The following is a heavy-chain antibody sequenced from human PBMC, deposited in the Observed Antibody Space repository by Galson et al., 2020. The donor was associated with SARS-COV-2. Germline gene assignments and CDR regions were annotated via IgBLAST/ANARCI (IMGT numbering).Heavy chain of an antibody. Sequence: SETLSLICGVSGGPFSGYFWNWIRQAPGKGLEWIGEISHSGRTNHNPSLKSRVAMSIDMSKNQWSLKLTSVTAADTAVYYCARVASAAGISGGFDYLGQGLLVTVSS. CDR1: GGPFSGYF. CDR2: ISHSGRT. V-gene: IGHV4-34*01. CDR3: ARVASAAGISGGFDY. J-gene: IGHJ4*02. D-gene: IGHD6-13*01.